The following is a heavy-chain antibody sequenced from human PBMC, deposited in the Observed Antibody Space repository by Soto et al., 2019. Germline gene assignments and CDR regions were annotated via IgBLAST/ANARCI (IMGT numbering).Heavy chain of an antibody. CDR3: AKDWLEPGAPHYYFDY. CDR2: ISGSGGST. D-gene: IGHD3-22*01. J-gene: IGHJ4*02. CDR1: GFTFSSYA. Sequence: GGSLRLSCAASGFTFSSYAMSWVRQAPGKGLEWVSAISGSGGSTYYADSVKGRFTISRDNSKNTLYLQMNSLRAEDTAVYYCAKDWLEPGAPHYYFDYWGQGTLVTVSS. V-gene: IGHV3-23*01.